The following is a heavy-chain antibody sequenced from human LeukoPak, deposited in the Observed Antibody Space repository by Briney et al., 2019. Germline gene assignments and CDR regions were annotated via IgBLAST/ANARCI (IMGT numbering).Heavy chain of an antibody. V-gene: IGHV3-23*01. Sequence: GGSLRLSCAASGFTVSSNDMSWVRQAPGKGLEWVSAISETGAYTAYADSVEGRFTISRDNSKNTLCLQMNNLRAEDTAVYYCAKRLLAGRYYFDYWGQGTLVTVSS. J-gene: IGHJ4*02. D-gene: IGHD3-3*02. CDR3: AKRLLAGRYYFDY. CDR1: GFTVSSND. CDR2: ISETGAYT.